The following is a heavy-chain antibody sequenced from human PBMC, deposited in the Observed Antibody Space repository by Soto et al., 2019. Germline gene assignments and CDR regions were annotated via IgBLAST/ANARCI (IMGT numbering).Heavy chain of an antibody. D-gene: IGHD2-2*01. CDR2: IYYSGST. CDR1: GGSISSGGYY. CDR3: ARNLGYCSSTSCYGSPGNIGYYYYYGMDV. Sequence: SETLSLTCTVSGGSISSGGYYWSWIRQHPGKGLEWIGYIYYSGSTYYNPSLKSRVTISVDTSKNQFSLKLSSVTAADTAVYYCARNLGYCSSTSCYGSPGNIGYYYYYGMDVWGQGTTVTVS. V-gene: IGHV4-39*01. J-gene: IGHJ6*02.